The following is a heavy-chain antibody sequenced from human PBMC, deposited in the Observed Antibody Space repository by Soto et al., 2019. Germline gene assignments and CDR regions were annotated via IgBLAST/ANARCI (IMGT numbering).Heavy chain of an antibody. CDR2: IIPIFGTA. Sequence: QVQLVQSGAEVKKPGSSVKVSCKASGGTFSSYAISWVRQAPGQGLEWMGGIIPIFGTANYAQKFQGRVTITADESTSTAYVELSSLRSEETAVYYCASMAEMATNNWFDPWGQGTLVTVSS. V-gene: IGHV1-69*12. CDR3: ASMAEMATNNWFDP. D-gene: IGHD5-12*01. CDR1: GGTFSSYA. J-gene: IGHJ5*02.